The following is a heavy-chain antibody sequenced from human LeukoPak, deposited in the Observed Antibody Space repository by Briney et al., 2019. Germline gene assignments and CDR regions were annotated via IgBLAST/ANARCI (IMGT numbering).Heavy chain of an antibody. J-gene: IGHJ4*02. D-gene: IGHD3-10*01. Sequence: GGSLRLSCAASGFIFSSYGMHWVRQAPGKGLEWMAVIWHDGSNEYYADSVKGRFTISRDNSKNTQYLQMNSLRAEDTAVYYCARDRDRFFDYWGQGTLVTVSS. CDR2: IWHDGSNE. CDR3: ARDRDRFFDY. CDR1: GFIFSSYG. V-gene: IGHV3-33*01.